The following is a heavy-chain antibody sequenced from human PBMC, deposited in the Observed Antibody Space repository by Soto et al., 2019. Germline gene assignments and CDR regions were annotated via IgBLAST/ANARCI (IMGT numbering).Heavy chain of an antibody. V-gene: IGHV4-59*01. D-gene: IGHD3-22*01. CDR1: GGSISSYY. J-gene: IGHJ4*02. CDR2: IYYSGST. Sequence: SETLSLTRTVSGGSISSYYWSWIRQPPGKGLEWIGYIYYSGSTNYNPSLKSRVTISVDTSKNQFSLKLSSVTAADTAVYYCARANYYDSSGYYFDYWGQGTLVTVSS. CDR3: ARANYYDSSGYYFDY.